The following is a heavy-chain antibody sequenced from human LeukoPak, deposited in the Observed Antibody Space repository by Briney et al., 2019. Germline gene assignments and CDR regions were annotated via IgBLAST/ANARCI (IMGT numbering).Heavy chain of an antibody. V-gene: IGHV4-34*01. CDR2: INHSGST. J-gene: IGHJ4*02. CDR1: GGSISSYY. CDR3: ARDGWELLPFSWFDY. Sequence: SETLSLTCTVSGGSISSYYWSWIRQPPGKGLEWIGEINHSGSTNYNPSLKSRVTISVDTSKNQFSLKLSSVTAADTAVYYCARDGWELLPFSWFDYWGQGTLVTVPS. D-gene: IGHD1-26*01.